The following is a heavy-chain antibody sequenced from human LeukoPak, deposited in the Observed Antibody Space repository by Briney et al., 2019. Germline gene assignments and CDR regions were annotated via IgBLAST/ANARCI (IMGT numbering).Heavy chain of an antibody. CDR2: ISGSGGST. D-gene: IGHD6-13*01. J-gene: IGHJ1*01. Sequence: GGSLRLSCAASGFTFSSYAMSWVRRAPGKGLEWVSTISGSGGSTYYADSVKGRFTISRDNSKNTLYLQMNSLRAEDTAVYYCAKPGGQQLVLGAEYFQHWGQGTLVTVSS. V-gene: IGHV3-23*01. CDR3: AKPGGQQLVLGAEYFQH. CDR1: GFTFSSYA.